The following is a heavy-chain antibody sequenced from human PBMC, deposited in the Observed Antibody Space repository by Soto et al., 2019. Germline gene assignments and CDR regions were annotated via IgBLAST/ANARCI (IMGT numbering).Heavy chain of an antibody. Sequence: KPSETLSLTCTVSGGSMSRYYWTWIRQPPGKGLEWIGNIHYTGSTNYNPSLKGRVTILLGTSTSQFSLKVSSVTAADTAVYYCARDLTISSTDGPLDPWGHGTLVTVSS. CDR1: GGSMSRYY. D-gene: IGHD1-1*01. CDR3: ARDLTISSTDGPLDP. V-gene: IGHV4-59*01. CDR2: IHYTGST. J-gene: IGHJ5*02.